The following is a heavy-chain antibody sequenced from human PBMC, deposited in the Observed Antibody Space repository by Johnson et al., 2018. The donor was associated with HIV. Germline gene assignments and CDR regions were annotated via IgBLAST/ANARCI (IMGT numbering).Heavy chain of an antibody. V-gene: IGHV3-30-3*01. J-gene: IGHJ3*02. CDR2: ILFDGVYK. Sequence: QVQVVESGGGVVQPGRSQRLSCAASGFPFRDSAMHWVRQAPGKGMEWVAVILFDGVYKHYAESVKGRFTISRDNSKNTLYLKMNSLRGEDTAVYYWARSATGTTADAFDIWGQGTMVTVSS. CDR3: ARSATGTTADAFDI. CDR1: GFPFRDSA. D-gene: IGHD1-7*01.